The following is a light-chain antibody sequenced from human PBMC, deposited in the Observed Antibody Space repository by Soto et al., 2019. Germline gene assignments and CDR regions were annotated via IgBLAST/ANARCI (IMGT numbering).Light chain of an antibody. CDR3: QQYNTFSPYT. CDR1: QSVSDW. V-gene: IGKV1-5*03. CDR2: KAS. J-gene: IGKJ2*01. Sequence: DIQMTQSPSTLSASVGDRVTLTCRASQSVSDWLAWYQQKPEKAPKLLIYKASNLESGVPSRFSGSGSGTEFTLTISSLLLDDSATYYCQQYNTFSPYTFGQGTKLEIK.